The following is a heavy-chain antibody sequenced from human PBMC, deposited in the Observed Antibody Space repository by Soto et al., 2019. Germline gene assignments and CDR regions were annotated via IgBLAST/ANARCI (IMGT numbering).Heavy chain of an antibody. CDR3: ARGDYYDSSGYYIGGDY. D-gene: IGHD3-22*01. J-gene: IGHJ4*02. CDR2: ISAYNGNT. V-gene: IGHV1-18*04. Sequence: ASVKVSCKASGYTFTSYGISCVRQAPGQGLEWMGWISAYNGNTNYAQKLQGRVTMTTDTSTSTAYMELRSLRSDDTAVYYCARGDYYDSSGYYIGGDYWGQGTLVTVSS. CDR1: GYTFTSYG.